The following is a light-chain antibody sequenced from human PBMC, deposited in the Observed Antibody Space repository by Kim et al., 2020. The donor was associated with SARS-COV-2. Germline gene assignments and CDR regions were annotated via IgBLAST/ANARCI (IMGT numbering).Light chain of an antibody. CDR3: QQYDKLPLT. V-gene: IGKV1-33*01. Sequence: DIQMTQSPSSLSASVGDRVSISCQASQDISIYLTWYQQQPGKPPKLLIFDASKLETGVPPRFGGSGSGTNFTLTISSLQPEDVATFYCQQYDKLPLTFGGGTKVDIK. CDR1: QDISIY. J-gene: IGKJ4*01. CDR2: DAS.